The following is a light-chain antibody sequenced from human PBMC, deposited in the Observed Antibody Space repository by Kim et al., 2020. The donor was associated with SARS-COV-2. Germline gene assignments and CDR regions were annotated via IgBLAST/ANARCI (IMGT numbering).Light chain of an antibody. CDR1: SSNSGSNY. Sequence: GQRVTISCSGRSSNSGSNYIYWYQQLPGTAPKLLIYRNNQRPSGVPDRFSGSKSGTSASLAISGLRSEDEADYYCAAWDDSLSGWVFGGGTQLTVL. CDR3: AAWDDSLSGWV. V-gene: IGLV1-47*01. CDR2: RNN. J-gene: IGLJ3*02.